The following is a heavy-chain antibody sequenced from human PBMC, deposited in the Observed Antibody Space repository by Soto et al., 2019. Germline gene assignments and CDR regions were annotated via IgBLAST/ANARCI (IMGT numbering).Heavy chain of an antibody. Sequence: QVQLQESGPGLVKPSETLSLTCTVSGGSISSYYWSWIRQPPGKGLAWIGYIYYSGSTTYNPALKSRVTISVDTSKNLFSLELSSVTAADTAVYYCARCRDYYDSSGLYYYGMDVWGQGTTVTVSS. D-gene: IGHD3-22*01. CDR2: IYYSGST. J-gene: IGHJ6*02. V-gene: IGHV4-59*01. CDR1: GGSISSYY. CDR3: ARCRDYYDSSGLYYYGMDV.